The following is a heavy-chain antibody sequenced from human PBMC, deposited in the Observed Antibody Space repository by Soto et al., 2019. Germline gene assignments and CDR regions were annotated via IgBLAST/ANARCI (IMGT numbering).Heavy chain of an antibody. CDR2: IDPTDSYT. CDR3: ARQDDSSGYPRGY. D-gene: IGHD3-22*01. J-gene: IGHJ4*02. Sequence: GESLKISCKGSGYSFTNYWISWVRQMPGKGLEWMGRIDPTDSYTNYSPSFQGHVTISADKSISTAYLQWSSLKASDTAMYYCARQDDSSGYPRGYWGQGTLVTVSS. CDR1: GYSFTNYW. V-gene: IGHV5-10-1*01.